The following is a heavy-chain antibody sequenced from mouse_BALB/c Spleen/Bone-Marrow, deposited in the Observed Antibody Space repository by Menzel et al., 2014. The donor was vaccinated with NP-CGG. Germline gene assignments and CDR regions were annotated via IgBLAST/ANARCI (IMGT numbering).Heavy chain of an antibody. J-gene: IGHJ4*01. CDR1: GFTFSSYA. D-gene: IGHD1-1*01. CDR2: ISNGGNYT. Sequence: EVKLMESGGGLVKPGGSLKLSCAASGFTFSSYAMSWVRQSPEKRLEWVAEISNGGNYTYYPDTVTGRFTISRDNAKNILYLEMSSLRSDDTAMYYCVRAYGSSYAMDYWGQGTSVTVSS. CDR3: VRAYGSSYAMDY. V-gene: IGHV5-9-4*01.